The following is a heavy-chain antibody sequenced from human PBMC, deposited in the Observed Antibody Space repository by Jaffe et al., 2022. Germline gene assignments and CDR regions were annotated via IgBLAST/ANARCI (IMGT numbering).Heavy chain of an antibody. CDR3: AREGTWGFVVSSWYFSQYYFDY. CDR2: IKQDGSEK. J-gene: IGHJ4*02. CDR1: GFTFSSYW. V-gene: IGHV3-7*05. D-gene: IGHD6-13*01. Sequence: EVQLVESGGGLVQPGGSLRLSCAASGFTFSSYWMSWVRQAPGKGLEWVANIKQDGSEKYYVDSVKGRFTISRDNAKNSLYLQMNSLRAEDTAVYYCAREGTWGFVVSSWYFSQYYFDYWGQGTLVTVSS.